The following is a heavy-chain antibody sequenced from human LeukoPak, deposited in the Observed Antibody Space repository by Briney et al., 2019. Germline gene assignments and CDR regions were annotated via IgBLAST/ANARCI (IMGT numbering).Heavy chain of an antibody. CDR2: IIPIFGTA. Sequence: SVKVSCKASGYTFTGYYMHWVRQAPGQGLEWMGGIIPIFGTANYAQKFQGRVTITTDESTSTAYMELSSLRSEDTAVYYCARSGFEYCSSTSCRDTAYYYYYYMDVWGKGTTVTVSS. V-gene: IGHV1-69*05. CDR3: ARSGFEYCSSTSCRDTAYYYYYYMDV. D-gene: IGHD2-2*01. J-gene: IGHJ6*03. CDR1: GYTFTGYY.